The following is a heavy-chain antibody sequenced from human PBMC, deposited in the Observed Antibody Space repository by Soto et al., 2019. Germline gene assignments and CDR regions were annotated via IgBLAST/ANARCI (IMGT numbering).Heavy chain of an antibody. V-gene: IGHV4-61*01. J-gene: IGHJ4*02. Sequence: PSETLSLTCAVSGDSVGNDNYYWSWIRQPPGMGLEWIGYIYYSGTTNYNSYLKSRLSLSVDMSKNQFSLKLASVTAADTAVYFCARSQRGRTAFTFDYWGQGALVTVSS. CDR1: GDSVGNDNYY. CDR2: IYYSGTT. CDR3: ARSQRGRTAFTFDY. D-gene: IGHD3-16*01.